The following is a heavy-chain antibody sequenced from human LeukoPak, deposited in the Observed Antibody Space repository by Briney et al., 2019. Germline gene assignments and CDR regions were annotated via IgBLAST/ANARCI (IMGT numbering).Heavy chain of an antibody. D-gene: IGHD3-10*01. Sequence: PSETLSLTCTVSGYSISNGYYWGWIPQPPGKGLEWIGNIYHSGSAYYNPSLKSRVTISVDTSKNQFSLKLSSVTAADTAVYYCARERVAMVRGVMVWAFDYWGQGTLVTVSS. J-gene: IGHJ4*02. CDR1: GYSISNGYY. CDR2: IYHSGSA. CDR3: ARERVAMVRGVMVWAFDY. V-gene: IGHV4-38-2*02.